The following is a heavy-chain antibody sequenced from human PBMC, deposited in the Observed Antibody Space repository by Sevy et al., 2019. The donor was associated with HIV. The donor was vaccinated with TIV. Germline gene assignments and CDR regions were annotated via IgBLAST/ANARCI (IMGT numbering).Heavy chain of an antibody. CDR1: GFTSSRFW. CDR2: IKQDGSEK. V-gene: IGHV3-7*01. D-gene: IGHD5-12*01. J-gene: IGHJ6*01. CDR3: ATNRDDSSGFGLDV. Sequence: GGSLRLSCAGSGFTSSRFWMSWVRQAPGKGLQWAANIKQDGSEKYYVDSVKGRFIISRDNAKKSLFLQMNSLRAEDTAVYYCATNRDDSSGFGLDVWGQGTTVTVSS.